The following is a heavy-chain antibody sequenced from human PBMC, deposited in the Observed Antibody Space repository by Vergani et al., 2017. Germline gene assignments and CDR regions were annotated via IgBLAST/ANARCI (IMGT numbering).Heavy chain of an antibody. D-gene: IGHD2-8*01. CDR1: GFTFGDYA. V-gene: IGHV3-49*03. Sequence: EVQLVESGGGLVQPGRSLRLSCTASGFTFGDYAMSWFRQAPGKGLEWVGFIRSKAYGGKKEYAGSVKGRFTISKDESKSIAYLQMKSLKTEDTAVYYCTRGGLLAKRVYAYEGPYYMDVWGKGP. CDR3: TRGGLLAKRVYAYEGPYYMDV. J-gene: IGHJ6*03. CDR2: IRSKAYGGKK.